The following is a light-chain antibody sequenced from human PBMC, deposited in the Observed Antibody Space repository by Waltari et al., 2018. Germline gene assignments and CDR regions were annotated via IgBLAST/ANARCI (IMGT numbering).Light chain of an antibody. CDR3: CSYVGSNNDV. J-gene: IGLJ3*02. V-gene: IGLV2-8*01. Sequence: QSALTQPPSASGSPGQSVTISCPGTSSAIVGYNYVSWYQHHPGKVPKLMIYEVTKRPSGVPDRFSGSKSGNTASLTVSGLQAEDEADYYCCSYVGSNNDVFGGGTKLTVL. CDR1: SSAIVGYNY. CDR2: EVT.